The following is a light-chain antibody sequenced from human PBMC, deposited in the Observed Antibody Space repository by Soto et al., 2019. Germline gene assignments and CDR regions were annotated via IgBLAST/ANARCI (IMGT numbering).Light chain of an antibody. CDR3: HQYGTSPCT. J-gene: IGKJ2*02. V-gene: IGKV3-20*01. CDR1: QSFITTY. Sequence: ETVLTQSPGTLSFSPGQIATLSCRASQSFITTYLAWYQQKPGQAPRLLIFDAASTAPGIPARFIGSGSGTDFTLTISRLEPEDFAVYFCHQYGTSPCTFGQGTKLDI. CDR2: DAA.